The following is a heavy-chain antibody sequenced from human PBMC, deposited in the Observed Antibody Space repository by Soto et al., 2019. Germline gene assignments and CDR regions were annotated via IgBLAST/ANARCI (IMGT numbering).Heavy chain of an antibody. CDR1: GGSMSPYY. CDR2: MYYSGTS. J-gene: IGHJ4*02. V-gene: IGHV4-59*01. D-gene: IGHD3-22*01. Sequence: SETLSLTCTVSGGSMSPYYWSWIRQPPGKGLEWIAYMYYSGTSNYSPSHKSRVTMSVDTSKDQFSLKLRSVTAADTAVYYCARGVHYDSSGYYYFYWGQGTLVTVSS. CDR3: ARGVHYDSSGYYYFY.